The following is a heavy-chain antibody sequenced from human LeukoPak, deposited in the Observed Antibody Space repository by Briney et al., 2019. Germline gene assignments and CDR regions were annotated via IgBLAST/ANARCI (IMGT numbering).Heavy chain of an antibody. J-gene: IGHJ4*02. CDR3: ARDGSLQSYYFDY. CDR1: GGTFSSYA. V-gene: IGHV1-69*13. Sequence: SVKVSCTASGGTFSSYAISWVRQAPGQGLEWMGGIIPIFGTANYAQKFQGRVTITADESTSTAYMELSSLRSEDTAVYYCARDGSLQSYYFDYWGQGTLVTVSS. CDR2: IIPIFGTA.